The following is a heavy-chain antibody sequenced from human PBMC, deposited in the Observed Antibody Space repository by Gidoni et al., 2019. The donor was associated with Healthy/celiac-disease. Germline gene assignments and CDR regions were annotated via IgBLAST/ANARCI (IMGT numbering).Heavy chain of an antibody. V-gene: IGHV4-39*01. J-gene: IGHJ5*02. D-gene: IGHD2-15*01. CDR3: ARHSFILGYCSGGSCYNNWFDP. CDR2: IYYSGST. CDR1: GVSISSSSYY. Sequence: QLQLQESGPGLVKPSETLSLTCTVSGVSISSSSYYWGWIRQPPGKGLEWLGSIYYSGSTYYNPSLKSRVTISVDTSKNQFSLKLSSVTAADTAVYYCARHSFILGYCSGGSCYNNWFDPWGQGTLVTVSS.